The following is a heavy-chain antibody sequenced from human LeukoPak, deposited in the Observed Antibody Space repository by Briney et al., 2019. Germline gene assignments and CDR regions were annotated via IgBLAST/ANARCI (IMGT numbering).Heavy chain of an antibody. J-gene: IGHJ6*03. V-gene: IGHV3-23*01. D-gene: IGHD6-13*01. Sequence: PGGSLRLSCAASGFTFSSYAMSWVRQAPGKGLEWVSAISGSGGSTYYADSVKGRFTISRDNSKNTLYLQMNSLRAEDTAVYYCAKSGQQLPRGYYYMDVWGKGTTVTVSS. CDR3: AKSGQQLPRGYYYMDV. CDR2: ISGSGGST. CDR1: GFTFSSYA.